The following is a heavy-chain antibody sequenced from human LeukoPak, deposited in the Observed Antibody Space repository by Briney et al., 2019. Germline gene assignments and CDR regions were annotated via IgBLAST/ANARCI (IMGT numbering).Heavy chain of an antibody. Sequence: PGGSLRLSCAASGFTFSSYEMNWVRQAPGKGLEWVSYISSSGSTIYYADSVKGRFTISRDNAKNSLYLQMNSLRAEDTAVYYCARDSSRYDSSGYYGLDYWGQGTLVTVSS. CDR1: GFTFSSYE. CDR3: ARDSSRYDSSGYYGLDY. J-gene: IGHJ4*02. CDR2: ISSSGSTI. D-gene: IGHD3-22*01. V-gene: IGHV3-48*03.